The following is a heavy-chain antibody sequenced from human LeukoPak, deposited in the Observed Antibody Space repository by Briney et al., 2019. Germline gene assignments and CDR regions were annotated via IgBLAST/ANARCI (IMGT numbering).Heavy chain of an antibody. D-gene: IGHD1-26*01. J-gene: IGHJ4*02. V-gene: IGHV3-74*01. Sequence: GGSLRLSCAASGITFSTSWMHWVRQAPGKGLVWVSRISSDGGNTIYADSVRGRFTISRDNAKNTLYLQMNSLRAEDTAVYYCARDQSIMGPTTVDYWGQGTLVTVSS. CDR3: ARDQSIMGPTTVDY. CDR2: ISSDGGNT. CDR1: GITFSTSW.